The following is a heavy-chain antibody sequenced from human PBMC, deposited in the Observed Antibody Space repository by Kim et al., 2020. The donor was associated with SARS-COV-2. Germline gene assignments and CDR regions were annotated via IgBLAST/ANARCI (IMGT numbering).Heavy chain of an antibody. CDR1: GFTFRSHG. J-gene: IGHJ4*02. CDR2: ISYDGSKK. Sequence: GGSLRLSCAASGFTFRSHGMHWVRQAPGKGLEWVAVISYDGSKKYYADSVKGRFTISRDNSKNTLSLQMNSLRAEDTAVYFCAKEACSGSCHEDFFEYWGQGILVTVSS. CDR3: AKEACSGSCHEDFFEY. V-gene: IGHV3-30*18. D-gene: IGHD2-2*01.